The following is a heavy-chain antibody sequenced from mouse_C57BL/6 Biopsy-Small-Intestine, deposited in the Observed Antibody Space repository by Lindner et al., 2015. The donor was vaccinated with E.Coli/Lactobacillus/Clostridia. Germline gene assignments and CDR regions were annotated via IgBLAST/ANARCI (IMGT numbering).Heavy chain of an antibody. V-gene: IGHV1-81*01. CDR3: ARAYRGYSSGWYYYYGMDV. Sequence: SVKVSCKASGGTFSSYAISWVRQAPGQGLEWMGGIIPIFGTANYAQKFQGRVTITADESPSTAYMELSSLRSEDTAVYYCARAYRGYSSGWYYYYGMDVWGQGTTVTVSS. CDR2: IIPIFGTA. CDR1: GGTFSSYA. J-gene: IGHJ1*01. D-gene: IGHD1-1*01.